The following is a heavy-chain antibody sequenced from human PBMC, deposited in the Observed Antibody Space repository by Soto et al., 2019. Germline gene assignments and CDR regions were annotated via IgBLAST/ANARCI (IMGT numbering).Heavy chain of an antibody. CDR2: IIPIFGTA. Sequence: QVQLVQSGAEVKKPGSSVKVSCKASGGTFSSYAISWVRQAPGQGLEWMGGIIPIFGTANYAQKFQGRVTITADESTRTAYMELSSLRSEDTAVYYCARSGKGHYYDSSGYLHTFQHWGQGTLVTVSS. V-gene: IGHV1-69*12. CDR3: ARSGKGHYYDSSGYLHTFQH. D-gene: IGHD3-22*01. J-gene: IGHJ1*01. CDR1: GGTFSSYA.